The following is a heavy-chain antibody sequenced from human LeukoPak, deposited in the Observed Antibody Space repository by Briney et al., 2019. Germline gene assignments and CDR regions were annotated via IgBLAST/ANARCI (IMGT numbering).Heavy chain of an antibody. Sequence: GGSLRLSCEASGFTFSSYWMSWVRQAPGKGLEWVANIKQDGSEKFYVDSVKGRFTISRDNTKNSLYLQMNSLRGEDTALYYCAGGSGWLAHYWGQGTLVTVSS. J-gene: IGHJ4*02. D-gene: IGHD6-19*01. CDR3: AGGSGWLAHY. V-gene: IGHV3-7*01. CDR2: IKQDGSEK. CDR1: GFTFSSYW.